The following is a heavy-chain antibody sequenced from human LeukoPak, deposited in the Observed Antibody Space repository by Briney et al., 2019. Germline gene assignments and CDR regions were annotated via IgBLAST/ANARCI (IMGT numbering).Heavy chain of an antibody. CDR3: ASEAAAGDDAFDI. J-gene: IGHJ3*02. CDR1: GYTLTELS. D-gene: IGHD6-13*01. CDR2: VNPEDGET. V-gene: IGHV1-24*01. Sequence: ASVKVSCKVSGYTLTELSIHWVRQAPGKGLEWMGGVNPEDGETIYAQKFQGRVTMTEDTPIDTTYMEVSSLRSEDTAVYYCASEAAAGDDAFDIWGQGTMVTVSS.